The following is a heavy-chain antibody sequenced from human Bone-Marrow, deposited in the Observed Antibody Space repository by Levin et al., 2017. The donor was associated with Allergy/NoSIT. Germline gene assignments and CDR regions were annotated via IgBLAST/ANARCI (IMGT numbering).Heavy chain of an antibody. CDR2: VSGGGTTA. Sequence: GESLKISCAASGFDFIRYAMSWVRQAPGKGPEWVSAVSGGGTTAYYAESVRGRFTISKDKSKNTLDLQMNSLRVDDTAVYYCAKDLSSQWELLQPCDCWGQGTLVTVSS. D-gene: IGHD1-26*01. CDR1: GFDFIRYA. CDR3: AKDLSSQWELLQPCDC. J-gene: IGHJ4*02. V-gene: IGHV3-23*01.